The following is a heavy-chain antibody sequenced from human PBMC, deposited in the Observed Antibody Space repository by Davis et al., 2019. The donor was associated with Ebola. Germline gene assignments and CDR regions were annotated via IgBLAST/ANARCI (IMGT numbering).Heavy chain of an antibody. V-gene: IGHV4-59*08. Sequence: SETLSLTCTVSGGSISSYYWSWIRQPPGKGLEWIGYIYYSGSTNYNPSLKSRVTISVDTSKNQFSLKLSSMTAADTAVYYCARRGRARGMDVWGQGTTVTVSS. J-gene: IGHJ6*02. CDR3: ARRGRARGMDV. CDR2: IYYSGST. CDR1: GGSISSYY.